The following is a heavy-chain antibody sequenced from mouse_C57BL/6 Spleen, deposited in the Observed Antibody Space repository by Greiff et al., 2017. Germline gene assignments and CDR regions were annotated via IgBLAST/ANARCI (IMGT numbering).Heavy chain of an antibody. CDR1: GYTFTSYW. CDR2: INPSSGYT. J-gene: IGHJ2*01. CDR3: ARSGTGPFDY. D-gene: IGHD4-1*01. Sequence: VQLQQSGAELAKPGASVKLSCKASGYTFTSYWMHWVKQRPGQGLEWIGYINPSSGYTKYNQKFQDKATLTADTSSSTAYMQLSSLTYEDSAVYYCARSGTGPFDYWGQGTTLTVSS. V-gene: IGHV1-7*01.